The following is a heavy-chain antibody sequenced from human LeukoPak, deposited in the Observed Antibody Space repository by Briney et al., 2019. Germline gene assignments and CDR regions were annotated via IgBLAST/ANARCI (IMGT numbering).Heavy chain of an antibody. J-gene: IGHJ4*02. V-gene: IGHV1-2*02. Sequence: GASVKVSCKASVYTFTGYYMHWVRQAPGQGLEGMGWINPNSGGTNYAQKFQGRVTMTRDTSISTAYMELSRLRSDDTAVYYCARGYSSSWSGYDYWGQGTLVTVSS. D-gene: IGHD6-13*01. CDR1: VYTFTGYY. CDR3: ARGYSSSWSGYDY. CDR2: INPNSGGT.